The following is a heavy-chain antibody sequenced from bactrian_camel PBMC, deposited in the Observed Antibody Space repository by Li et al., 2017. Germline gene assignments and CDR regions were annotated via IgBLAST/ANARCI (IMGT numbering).Heavy chain of an antibody. J-gene: IGHJ4*01. D-gene: IGHD7*01. Sequence: QVQLVESGGGSVQAGGSLPLSCSASGDDLNDYYIGWFRQVTGQEREGVAAIASVGSTRYMNSVKGRFTIIRDIAKNTVYLQMGGLKPEDTATYYCAAERACPNPRRTRVGGVALYTYTGQGTQVTVS. CDR1: GDDLNDYY. CDR2: IASVGST. V-gene: IGHV3S53*01.